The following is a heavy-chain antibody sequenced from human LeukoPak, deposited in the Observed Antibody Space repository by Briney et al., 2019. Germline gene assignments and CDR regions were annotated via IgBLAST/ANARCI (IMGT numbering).Heavy chain of an antibody. J-gene: IGHJ4*02. CDR2: ISYDGSNK. D-gene: IGHD3-22*01. Sequence: GGSLRLSCAASGFTFSSYGMHWVRQAPGKGLEWVAVISYDGSNKYYADSVKGRFTISRDNSKNTLYLQMTSLRAEDTAVYYCAKDRVTYYYDSSGHELALFDYWGQGTLVTVSS. CDR3: AKDRVTYYYDSSGHELALFDY. V-gene: IGHV3-30*18. CDR1: GFTFSSYG.